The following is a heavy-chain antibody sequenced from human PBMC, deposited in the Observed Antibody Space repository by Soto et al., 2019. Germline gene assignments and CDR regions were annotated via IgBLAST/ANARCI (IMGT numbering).Heavy chain of an antibody. V-gene: IGHV4-59*01. CDR3: ARASEYYDAKGDNRDIAFDI. J-gene: IGHJ3*02. Sequence: SGTLSLTCTGSGGCISSYYRSWIRQPPGKGLEWIWYIYYSGSTKYNPSLKRRVTISVGTSKNQFSLKLSSVTAADTAVYYCARASEYYDAKGDNRDIAFDIWGQGTMVTVSS. CDR2: IYYSGST. CDR1: GGCISSYY. D-gene: IGHD3-16*01.